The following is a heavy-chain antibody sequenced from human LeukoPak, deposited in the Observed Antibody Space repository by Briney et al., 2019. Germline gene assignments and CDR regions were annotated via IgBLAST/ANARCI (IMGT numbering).Heavy chain of an antibody. CDR2: IKQDGSEK. V-gene: IGHV3-7*01. D-gene: IGHD5-18*01. CDR1: GFTFSSHW. Sequence: GGSLRLSCAASGFTFSSHWMSWVRQAPGKGLEWVANIKQDGSEKYYVDSVKGRFTISRDNAKNSLYLQMNSLRAEDTAVYYCARVGYSYGYMWGQGTLVTVSS. CDR3: ARVGYSYGYM. J-gene: IGHJ4*02.